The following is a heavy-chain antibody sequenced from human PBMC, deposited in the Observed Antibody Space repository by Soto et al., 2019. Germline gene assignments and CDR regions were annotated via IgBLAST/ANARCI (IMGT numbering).Heavy chain of an antibody. V-gene: IGHV3-30-3*01. CDR1: GFTFSSYA. CDR2: ISYDGSNK. D-gene: IGHD1-26*01. CDR3: ARGWELLGALAY. J-gene: IGHJ4*02. Sequence: GGSLRLSCAASGFTFSSYAMHWVRQAPGKGLEWVAVISYDGSNKYYADSVKGRFTISRDNSKNTLYLQMNSLRAEDTAVYYCARGWELLGALAYWGQGTLVTVSS.